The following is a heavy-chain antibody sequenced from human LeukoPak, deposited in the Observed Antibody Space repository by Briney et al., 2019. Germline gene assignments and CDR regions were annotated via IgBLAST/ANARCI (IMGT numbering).Heavy chain of an antibody. Sequence: SETLSLTCTVSGGSISYYYWSWIRQSPGKGLEWVGYIYYTVATNYNPSLKSRVTVSVDTSKNQFSLKLSSVTAADTAVYYCARLQGDSTAVFDYWGQGTLVTVSS. CDR1: GGSISYYY. V-gene: IGHV4-59*01. CDR2: IYYTVAT. J-gene: IGHJ4*02. D-gene: IGHD2-21*01. CDR3: ARLQGDSTAVFDY.